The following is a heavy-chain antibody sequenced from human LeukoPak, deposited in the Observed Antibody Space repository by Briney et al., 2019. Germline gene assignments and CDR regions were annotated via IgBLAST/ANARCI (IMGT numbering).Heavy chain of an antibody. Sequence: GGPLRLSCAASGFTFSSYSMNWVRQAPGKGLEWVSYISSSSSTIYYADSVKGRFTISRDNAKNSLYLQMNSLRAEDTAVYYCARDWTYYYGSGSLHYYGMDVWGQGTTVTVSS. CDR3: ARDWTYYYGSGSLHYYGMDV. CDR2: ISSSSSTI. V-gene: IGHV3-48*01. D-gene: IGHD3-10*01. J-gene: IGHJ6*02. CDR1: GFTFSSYS.